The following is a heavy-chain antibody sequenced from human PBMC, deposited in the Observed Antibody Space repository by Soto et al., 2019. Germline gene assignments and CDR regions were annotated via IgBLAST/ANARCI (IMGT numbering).Heavy chain of an antibody. CDR1: GFTFSSYA. V-gene: IGHV3-23*01. CDR3: AKDVRSIAARPLNFYYGMDV. D-gene: IGHD6-6*01. Sequence: PGGSLRLSCAASGFTFSSYAMSWVRQAPGKGLEWVSAISGSGGSTYYADSVNGRFTISRDNSKNTLYLQMNSLRAEDTAVYYCAKDVRSIAARPLNFYYGMDVWGQGTTVTVSS. CDR2: ISGSGGST. J-gene: IGHJ6*02.